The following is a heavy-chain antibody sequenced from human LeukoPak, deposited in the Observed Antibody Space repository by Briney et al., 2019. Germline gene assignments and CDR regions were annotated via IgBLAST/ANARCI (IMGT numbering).Heavy chain of an antibody. V-gene: IGHV3-23*01. CDR3: ARQSMVRGVMIYGMDV. CDR2: ISGSGGST. Sequence: GGSLRLSCAASGFTFSSYAMSWVRQAPGKGLEWVSAISGSGGSTYYADSVKGRFTISRDNSENTLYLQMNSLRAEDTAVYYCARQSMVRGVMIYGMDVWGQGTTVTVSS. CDR1: GFTFSSYA. J-gene: IGHJ6*02. D-gene: IGHD3-10*01.